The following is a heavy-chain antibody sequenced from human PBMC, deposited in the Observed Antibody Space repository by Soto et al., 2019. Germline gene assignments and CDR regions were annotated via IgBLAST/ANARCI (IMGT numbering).Heavy chain of an antibody. CDR3: ARRGFTSGLPTFEP. V-gene: IGHV4-59*11. D-gene: IGHD5-12*01. Sequence: QVQLEESGPGLVTPSATLSVTCNGCGDSITHLHCSWIPPPPGRGLEYIGFVSFTGSTNSTPSLKSRVTMSLDTSENQFPLTLPSVTATDTAVYYCARRGFTSGLPTFEPWGQGTLVTVSS. CDR2: VSFTGST. J-gene: IGHJ5*02. CDR1: GDSITHLH.